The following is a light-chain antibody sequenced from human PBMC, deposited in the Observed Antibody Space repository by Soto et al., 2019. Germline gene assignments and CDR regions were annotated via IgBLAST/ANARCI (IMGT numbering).Light chain of an antibody. J-gene: IGKJ1*01. V-gene: IGKV1-5*01. Sequence: DVQMTQTPSSLSASVGDRVILTCRASQSIGNWLAWYQQRPGKAPKLLIYDASSLESGVPSRFSGSGSGTEFTLTISSLQPDDFATYYCQQYHNYWTFGQGTKGDIK. CDR2: DAS. CDR3: QQYHNYWT. CDR1: QSIGNW.